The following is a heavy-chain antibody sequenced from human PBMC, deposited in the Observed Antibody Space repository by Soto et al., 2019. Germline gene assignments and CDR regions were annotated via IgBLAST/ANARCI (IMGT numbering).Heavy chain of an antibody. CDR3: ATAGQQLTPYTMDV. CDR2: IWFDGSNK. J-gene: IGHJ6*02. D-gene: IGHD6-13*01. V-gene: IGHV3-33*01. Sequence: QVQLVESGGGVVQPGRSLRLSCAVSGFTFSNHAMHWVRQAPGKGLEWVAQIWFDGSNKYSADPVKGRFTISRDNSKNTLNLQMNRLRADATGVYHCATAGQQLTPYTMDVWGQGTTVTVSS. CDR1: GFTFSNHA.